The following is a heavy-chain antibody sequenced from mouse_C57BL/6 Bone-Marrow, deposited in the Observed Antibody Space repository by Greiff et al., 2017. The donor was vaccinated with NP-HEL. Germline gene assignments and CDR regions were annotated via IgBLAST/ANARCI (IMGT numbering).Heavy chain of an antibody. Sequence: VQLQQSGAELARPGASVKLSCKASGYTFTSYGISWVKQRTGQGLEWIGEIYPRSGNTYYNEKFKGKATLTADKSSSTAYMELRSLTSEDSAVYFCARGSLYYYGSSYNDWGQGTTLTVSS. CDR1: GYTFTSYG. CDR3: ARGSLYYYGSSYND. CDR2: IYPRSGNT. J-gene: IGHJ2*01. V-gene: IGHV1-81*01. D-gene: IGHD1-1*01.